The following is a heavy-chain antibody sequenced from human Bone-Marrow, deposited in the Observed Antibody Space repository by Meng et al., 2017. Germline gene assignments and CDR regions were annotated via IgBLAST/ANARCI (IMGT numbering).Heavy chain of an antibody. J-gene: IGHJ3*01. CDR1: GYTFSSYG. CDR2: VSTYSDKE. V-gene: IGHV1-18*01. D-gene: IGHD4-17*01. CDR3: ARDRADYVQFDAYNL. Sequence: ASVKVSCKASGYTFSSYGISWVRQAPGQGLEWLGWVSTYSDKENYAQKFQGRVTITTDTSTSTAYLKLRSLRSDDTAVYYCARDRADYVQFDAYNLWGQGTMVTVSS.